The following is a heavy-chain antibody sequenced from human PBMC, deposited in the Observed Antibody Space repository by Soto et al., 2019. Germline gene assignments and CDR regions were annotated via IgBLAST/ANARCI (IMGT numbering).Heavy chain of an antibody. CDR1: GFMFNDYG. J-gene: IGHJ3*01. CDR3: VKGDLDTAVVNSPDAFDF. CDR2: ISYDGDNK. D-gene: IGHD5-18*01. V-gene: IGHV3-30*18. Sequence: GGSLRRSCEASGFMFNDYGMHWVRQAPGKGLDWVAVISYDGDNKYYAQSVKGRFTISRDNSKNTLFLHMDSLRHEDTAVYHCVKGDLDTAVVNSPDAFDFWGQGTMVTVS.